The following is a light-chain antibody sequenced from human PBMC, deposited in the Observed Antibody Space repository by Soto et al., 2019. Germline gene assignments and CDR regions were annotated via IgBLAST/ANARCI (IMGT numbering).Light chain of an antibody. CDR3: QQCHSFPFT. J-gene: IGKJ4*01. CDR2: GAS. Sequence: DIQMTQSPSSVSASVGDRVTITCRASQGISSWLAWYQQKPGKAPNLLIYGASSLQSGVPSRFSGSGFGTDFKLAISNLQPEYLATYYCQQCHSFPFTFGGGTKVEIK. CDR1: QGISSW. V-gene: IGKV1-12*01.